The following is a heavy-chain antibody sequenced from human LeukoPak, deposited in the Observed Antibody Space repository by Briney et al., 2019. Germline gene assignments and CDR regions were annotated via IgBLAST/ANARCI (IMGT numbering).Heavy chain of an antibody. Sequence: PGGSLRLSCAASGVTFSNYAMYWVRQAPGKGLEWVSAISTSGGDTFYPDSVRGRFTISRDNSKNTLYLQMYSLRAEDTAVYYCAKGSAQYYFEYWGQGTLVTVSS. V-gene: IGHV3-23*01. CDR3: AKGSAQYYFEY. CDR1: GVTFSNYA. J-gene: IGHJ4*02. CDR2: ISTSGGDT.